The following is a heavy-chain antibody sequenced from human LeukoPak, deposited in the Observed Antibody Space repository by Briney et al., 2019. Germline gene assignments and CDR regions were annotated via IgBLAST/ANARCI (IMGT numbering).Heavy chain of an antibody. CDR2: IYYSGRT. CDR1: GGSISSYY. Sequence: SETLSLTCTVPGGSISSYYWSWIRQPPGKGLEWIGYIYYSGRTNYNPSLKSRVTISVDTSKNQFSLKLSSVTAADTAVYYCARDYSGDYDSSDYLYYLDYWGQGILVTVSS. CDR3: ARDYSGDYDSSDYLYYLDY. D-gene: IGHD3-22*01. J-gene: IGHJ4*02. V-gene: IGHV4-59*01.